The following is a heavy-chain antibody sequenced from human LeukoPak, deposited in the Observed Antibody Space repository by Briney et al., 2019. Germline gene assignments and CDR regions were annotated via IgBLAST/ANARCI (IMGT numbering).Heavy chain of an antibody. D-gene: IGHD1-1*01. J-gene: IGHJ4*02. Sequence: TSETLSLTCTVSGGSISPYYWSWIRQPPGKGLEWIGYIYYSGSTTYNPSLKSRLTMSVDTSKNQFSLKVSSVTAADTAFYYCARGRRRLDYWGQGTLVTVSS. CDR1: GGSISPYY. V-gene: IGHV4-59*01. CDR3: ARGRRRLDY. CDR2: IYYSGST.